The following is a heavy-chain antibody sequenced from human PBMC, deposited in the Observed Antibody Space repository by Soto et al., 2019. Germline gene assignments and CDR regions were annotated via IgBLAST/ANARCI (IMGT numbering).Heavy chain of an antibody. Sequence: QVQLVQSGAEVKTPGSSLKVSCTVSGSRFSNYVISWVRQAPGHGLEWLGRSIPIFKSTQYAQRFQGRVTITADKSTNTASLELSSLRSDDTAVYYCAREGRGKKAGYNGLVSLGYWGQGTLVTVSS. D-gene: IGHD2-2*02. J-gene: IGHJ4*02. CDR1: GSRFSNYV. CDR2: SIPIFKST. V-gene: IGHV1-69*06. CDR3: AREGRGKKAGYNGLVSLGY.